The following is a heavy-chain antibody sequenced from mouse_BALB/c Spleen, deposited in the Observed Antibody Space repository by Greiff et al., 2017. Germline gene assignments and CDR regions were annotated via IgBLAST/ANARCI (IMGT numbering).Heavy chain of an antibody. J-gene: IGHJ2*01. CDR2: ISSGGST. CDR3: ARGKLTGYFDY. Sequence: EVKLMESGGGLVKPGGSLKLSCAASGFTFSSYAMSWVRQTPEKRLEWVASISSGGSTYYPDSVKGRFTISRDNARNILYLQMSSLRSEDTAMYYCARGKLTGYFDYWGQGTTLTVSS. CDR1: GFTFSSYA. D-gene: IGHD4-1*01. V-gene: IGHV5-6-5*01.